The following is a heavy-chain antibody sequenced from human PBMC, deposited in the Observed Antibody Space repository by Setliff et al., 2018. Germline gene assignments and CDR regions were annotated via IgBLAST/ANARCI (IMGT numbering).Heavy chain of an antibody. CDR1: GGSISSGSYY. Sequence: SETLSLTCTVSGGSISSGSYYWSWIRQPAGKGLEWIGHIYTSGSTNYNPSLKSRVTISVDTSKNQFSLKLGSVTAADTAVYYCAREPIYSGSYYYFDYWGQGTLVTVSS. V-gene: IGHV4-61*09. CDR3: AREPIYSGSYYYFDY. CDR2: IYTSGST. J-gene: IGHJ4*02. D-gene: IGHD1-26*01.